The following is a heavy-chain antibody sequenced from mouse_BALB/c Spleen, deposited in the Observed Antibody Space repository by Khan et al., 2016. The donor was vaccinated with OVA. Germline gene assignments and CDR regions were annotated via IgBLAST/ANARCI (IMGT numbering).Heavy chain of an antibody. J-gene: IGHJ2*01. V-gene: IGHV3-1*02. D-gene: IGHD1-2*01. CDR2: IRCSGST. CDR3: ARTARIKY. Sequence: EVQLQESGPGLVKPSQSLSLTCTVTGYSITSGYGWNWIRQFPGNKLEWMGYIRCSGSTNYNPSLKSRISITRDTSKNQFFLQLNSVTTEDTATYYCARTARIKYWGQGTTLTVSS. CDR1: GYSITSGYG.